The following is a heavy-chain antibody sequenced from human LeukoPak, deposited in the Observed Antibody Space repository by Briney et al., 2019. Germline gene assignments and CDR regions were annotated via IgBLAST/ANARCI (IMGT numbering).Heavy chain of an antibody. CDR3: ARDPTGYSSSFGARSYYYYYYMDV. D-gene: IGHD6-6*01. J-gene: IGHJ6*03. Sequence: GASVEVSCKASGYTFTGYYMHWVRQAPGQGLEWMGWINPNSGGTNYAQKFQGRVTMTRDTSISTAYMELSRLRSDDTAVYYCARDPTGYSSSFGARSYYYYYYMDVWGKGTTVTVSS. CDR1: GYTFTGYY. V-gene: IGHV1-2*02. CDR2: INPNSGGT.